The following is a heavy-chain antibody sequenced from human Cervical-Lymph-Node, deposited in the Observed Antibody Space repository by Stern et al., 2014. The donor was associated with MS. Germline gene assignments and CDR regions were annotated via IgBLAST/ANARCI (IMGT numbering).Heavy chain of an antibody. CDR1: GYTFTVYD. CDR2: INPNSGGT. J-gene: IGHJ5*01. V-gene: IGHV1-2*02. D-gene: IGHD3-3*01. CDR3: AKVGGSGYYPYNWFDS. Sequence: VQLVESGAEVEKPGASVKVSCRTSGYTFTVYDIHWVRQAPGQGLEWMGWINPNSGGTTYAQRFQGRVTMTRDTSINTAYMELSGLRPDDTAIYYCAKVGGSGYYPYNWFDSWGQGTLVTVSS.